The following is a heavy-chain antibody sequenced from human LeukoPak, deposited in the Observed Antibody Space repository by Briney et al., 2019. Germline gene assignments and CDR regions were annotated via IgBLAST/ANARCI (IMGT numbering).Heavy chain of an antibody. D-gene: IGHD2-8*01. CDR1: GFTFSSYA. J-gene: IGHJ6*02. CDR3: ARGPERTGVGTRYYYDMDV. V-gene: IGHV3-30-3*01. Sequence: GRSLRLSWAASGFTFSSYAMHWVRQAPGKGLEWVAVISCDGSNKYYADSVKGRFTISRDNSKNTLYLQMNSLRAEDTAVYYCARGPERTGVGTRYYYDMDVWGQGTTVTVSS. CDR2: ISCDGSNK.